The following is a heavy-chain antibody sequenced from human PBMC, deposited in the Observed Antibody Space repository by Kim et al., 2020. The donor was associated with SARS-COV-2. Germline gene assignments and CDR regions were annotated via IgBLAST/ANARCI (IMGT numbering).Heavy chain of an antibody. CDR2: INHSGST. D-gene: IGHD3-10*01. CDR1: GGSFSGYY. CDR3: ARVMLLLWFGELYGGNGDAFDI. Sequence: SETLSLTCAVYGGSFSGYYWSWIRQPPGKGLEWIGEINHSGSTNYNPSLKSRVTISVDTSKNQFSLKLSSVTAADTAVYYCARVMLLLWFGELYGGNGDAFDIWGQGTMVTVSS. J-gene: IGHJ3*02. V-gene: IGHV4-34*01.